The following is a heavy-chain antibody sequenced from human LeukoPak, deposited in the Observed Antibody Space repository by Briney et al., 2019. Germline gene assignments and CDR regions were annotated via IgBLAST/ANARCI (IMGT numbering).Heavy chain of an antibody. V-gene: IGHV3-7*03. CDR2: IKQDGSEK. CDR1: GFTFSSYW. Sequence: PGGSLRLSCAASGFTFSSYWMSWVRQAPGKGLEWVANIKQDGSEKYYVDSVKGRFTISRDNAKNSLYLQMNSLRADDTAVYFCAKTLWGLTLLSSDHWGQGTPVTVSS. J-gene: IGHJ4*02. CDR3: AKTLWGLTLLSSDH. D-gene: IGHD3-16*01.